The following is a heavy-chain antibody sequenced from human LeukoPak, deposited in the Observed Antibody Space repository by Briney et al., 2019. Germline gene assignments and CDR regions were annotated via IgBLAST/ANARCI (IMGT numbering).Heavy chain of an antibody. CDR2: INPSGGST. V-gene: IGHV1-46*01. D-gene: IGHD2-21*02. Sequence: ASVKVSCKASGYTFTSYYMHWVRQAPGQGLEWMGIINPSGGSTSYAQKFQGRVTMTRDTSMSTVYMELSSLRSEDTAVYYCARGPSLVVVTAIPFDYWGQGTLITVSS. J-gene: IGHJ4*02. CDR1: GYTFTSYY. CDR3: ARGPSLVVVTAIPFDY.